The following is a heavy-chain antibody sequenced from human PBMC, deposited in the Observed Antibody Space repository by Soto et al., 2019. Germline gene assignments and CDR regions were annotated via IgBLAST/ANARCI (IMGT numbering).Heavy chain of an antibody. CDR2: IYHSGST. CDR1: GGSISSGGYS. CDR3: AGVRGPYCGGECYPPTPNWFDP. V-gene: IGHV4-30-2*01. Sequence: QLQLQESGSGLVKPSQTLSLTCAVSGGSISSGGYSWSWIRQPPGKGLEWIGYIYHSGSTYYNPSPQSRVTISVDRHKTQFSLKLSSVTAGDSAVYYWAGVRGPYCGGECYPPTPNWFDPWGQGTLVTVSS. D-gene: IGHD2-21*01. J-gene: IGHJ5*02.